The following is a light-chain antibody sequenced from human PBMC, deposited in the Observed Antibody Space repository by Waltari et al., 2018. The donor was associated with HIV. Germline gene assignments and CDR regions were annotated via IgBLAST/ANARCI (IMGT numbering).Light chain of an antibody. J-gene: IGLJ1*01. CDR1: NVESKS. CDR2: DDT. Sequence: SYVLTQPASVSVAPGQTANVTCGGDNVESKSVHWYQQRAGKAPILVLYDDTDRPSGIPERFVGSNVGNTATLTIRRVEAGDECDYYCHLWESSSDEYVFGTGTKVTV. V-gene: IGLV3-21*02. CDR3: HLWESSSDEYV.